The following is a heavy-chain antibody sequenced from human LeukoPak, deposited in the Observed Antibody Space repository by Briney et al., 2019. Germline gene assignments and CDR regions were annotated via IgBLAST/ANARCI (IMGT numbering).Heavy chain of an antibody. D-gene: IGHD6-13*01. Sequence: GGALRLSCAASGFTFSSYAMSWVRRAPGKGLEWVSAIRDSGSSTHYADSVKGRFTISRDNSKNTLYLQMNGLRAEDTAVYYCAKDLRIAAAGTGFDYWGQGTPVTVSS. J-gene: IGHJ4*02. CDR3: AKDLRIAAAGTGFDY. CDR1: GFTFSSYA. V-gene: IGHV3-23*01. CDR2: IRDSGSST.